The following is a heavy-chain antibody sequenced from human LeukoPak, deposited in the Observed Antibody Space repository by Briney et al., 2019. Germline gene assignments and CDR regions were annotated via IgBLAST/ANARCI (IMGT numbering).Heavy chain of an antibody. V-gene: IGHV3-33*01. J-gene: IGHJ4*02. Sequence: TGGSLRLSCTASGFTLSSYAIHWVRQAPGKGLKWVSVIYLDGSKIYYADSVKGRFTLSRDNSKNTLYLQMNSLIAEDTAVYYCVRDDSGSVIRGVLHYWGQGALVTVSS. CDR1: GFTLSSYA. CDR3: VRDDSGSVIRGVLHY. CDR2: IYLDGSKI. D-gene: IGHD3-10*01.